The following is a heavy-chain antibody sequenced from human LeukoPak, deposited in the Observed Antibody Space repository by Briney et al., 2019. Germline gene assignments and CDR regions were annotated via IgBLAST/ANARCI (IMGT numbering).Heavy chain of an antibody. D-gene: IGHD3-22*01. J-gene: IGHJ4*02. CDR2: IRSKAYGGTT. V-gene: IGHV3-49*04. Sequence: AGGSLRLSRTASGFTFGDYAMSWVRQAPGKGLEWVGFIRSKAYGGTTEYAASVKGRFTISRDDSKSIAYLQMNSLKTEDTAVYYCTRVRKIDSSGYYYDFYYWGQGTLVTVSS. CDR3: TRVRKIDSSGYYYDFYY. CDR1: GFTFGDYA.